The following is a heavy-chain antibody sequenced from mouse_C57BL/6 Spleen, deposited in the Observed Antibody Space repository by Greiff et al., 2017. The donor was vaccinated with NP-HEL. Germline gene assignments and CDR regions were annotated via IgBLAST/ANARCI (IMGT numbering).Heavy chain of an antibody. CDR2: IDPENGDT. Sequence: EVQLVESGAELVRPGASVKLSCTASGFNIKDDYMHWVKQRPEQGLEWIGWIDPENGDTEYASKFQGKATITADTSSNTAYLQLSSLTSEDTAVYYCTTGGSSYYYAMDYWGQGTSVTVSS. CDR3: TTGGSSYYYAMDY. CDR1: GFNIKDDY. J-gene: IGHJ4*01. V-gene: IGHV14-4*01. D-gene: IGHD1-3*01.